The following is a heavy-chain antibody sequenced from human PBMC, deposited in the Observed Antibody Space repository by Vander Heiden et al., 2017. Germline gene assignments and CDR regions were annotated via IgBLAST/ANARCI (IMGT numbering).Heavy chain of an antibody. CDR3: ARVGRSGNFDY. CDR2: IKQDGGEK. CDR1: GFTFSGPW. V-gene: IGHV3-7*01. D-gene: IGHD6-13*01. J-gene: IGHJ4*02. Sequence: EVKLVESGGGLVQPGGSLRLSCAAAGFTFSGPWMSWVRQAPGKGLEWVANIKQDGGEKVYVDSVKGRFTISRDNAKNSLYLQMSSLRAEDTAVYYCARVGRSGNFDYWGQGTLVTVSS.